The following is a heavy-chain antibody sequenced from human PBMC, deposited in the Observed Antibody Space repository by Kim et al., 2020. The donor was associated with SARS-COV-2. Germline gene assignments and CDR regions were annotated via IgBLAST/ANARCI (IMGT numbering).Heavy chain of an antibody. J-gene: IGHJ6*02. CDR3: ARNNAMDV. V-gene: IGHV3-7*03. Sequence: GGSLRLSCAASGFSFSNHWMTWVRQAPGRGPEWVANINQHGSEKYYVASVGGRFTISRDDAKNSLYLKMNSLRAEDTATYYCARNNAMDVWGQGTTVTVSS. CDR2: INQHGSEK. CDR1: GFSFSNHW.